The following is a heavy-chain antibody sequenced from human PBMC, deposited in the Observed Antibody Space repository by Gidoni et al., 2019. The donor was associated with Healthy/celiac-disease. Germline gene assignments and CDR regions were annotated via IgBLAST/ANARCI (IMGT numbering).Heavy chain of an antibody. J-gene: IGHJ3*02. CDR3: ARGGEMATIRGDAFDI. V-gene: IGHV5-10-1*01. D-gene: IGHD5-12*01. CDR1: GYSFTSYW. CDR2: SDTSDSYT. Sequence: EVQLVQSGAAENTPGEDLRLSCQGSGYSFTSYWFSWVRQMPGKGLEWRGRSDTSDSYTNYSPSFQGHVTISADMSISTAYLQWSSLKSSDTAMYYCARGGEMATIRGDAFDIWGQGTMVTVSS.